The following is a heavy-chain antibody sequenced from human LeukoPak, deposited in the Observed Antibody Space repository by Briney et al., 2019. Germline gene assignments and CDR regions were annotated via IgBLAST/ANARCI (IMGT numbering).Heavy chain of an antibody. D-gene: IGHD5-24*01. V-gene: IGHV1-46*01. CDR1: GYTFIDYY. CDR2: INPDGGNT. J-gene: IGHJ3*02. CDR3: ARIRDGYNDAYDI. Sequence: ASVKVSCKASGYTFIDYYIHWVRQAPGQVLEWMGLINPDGGNTNYAQNFQGRVTLTRDTSTSTVYMELSSLRSEDTAIYYCARIRDGYNDAYDIWGQGTVVTVPS.